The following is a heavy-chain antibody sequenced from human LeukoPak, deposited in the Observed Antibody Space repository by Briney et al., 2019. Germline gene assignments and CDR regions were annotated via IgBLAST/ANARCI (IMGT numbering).Heavy chain of an antibody. J-gene: IGHJ4*02. CDR2: IHPKSGDT. Sequence: ASVKVSCKASGYTLTGYYLHWVRQAPGQGLEWMGWIHPKSGDTKYAHKFLGRVTLTRDTSTTIVYMELKWLTSDDTAVYYCSRGSGISYGGIDYWGQGTLVTVSS. D-gene: IGHD5-18*01. V-gene: IGHV1-2*07. CDR3: SRGSGISYGGIDY. CDR1: GYTLTGYY.